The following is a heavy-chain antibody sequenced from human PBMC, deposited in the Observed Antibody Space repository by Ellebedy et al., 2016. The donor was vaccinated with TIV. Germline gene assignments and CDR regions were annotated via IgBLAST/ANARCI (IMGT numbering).Heavy chain of an antibody. V-gene: IGHV1-18*04. CDR3: ATSATFIERGRADY. D-gene: IGHD1-1*01. CDR1: GYALASDS. Sequence: AASVKVSCKASGYALASDSISWVRQAPGQGLKWMGGIVAHNGNRYYKESLQDRVTMTTDTSTNTAYMELRSLTSDDTAVYYCATSATFIERGRADYWGQGTLVTVSS. CDR2: IVAHNGNR. J-gene: IGHJ4*02.